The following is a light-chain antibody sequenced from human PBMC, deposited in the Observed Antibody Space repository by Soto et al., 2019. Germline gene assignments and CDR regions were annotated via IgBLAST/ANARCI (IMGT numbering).Light chain of an antibody. Sequence: EIVMTQSPATLSVSPGERATLSCRASRSVSSYLAWYQQKPGQAPGLLIYGASTRATGVPARFSGSGSGTEFTLTSSSLRSEDFAVYYCQQYVNWPRTFGQGTKVEIK. CDR3: QQYVNWPRT. CDR2: GAS. CDR1: RSVSSY. V-gene: IGKV3-15*01. J-gene: IGKJ1*01.